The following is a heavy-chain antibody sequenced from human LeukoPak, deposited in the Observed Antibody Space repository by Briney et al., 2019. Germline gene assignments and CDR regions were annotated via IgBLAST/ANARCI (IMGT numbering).Heavy chain of an antibody. CDR1: GYIFTKSA. Sequence: ASVKVSCKASGYIFTKSAINWVRQAPGQGFKWMGWINTKTGHPTYAEGFTGRFLFSLDTSVSTAYLHIGSLKAEDTAIYYCVREQFDPWGQGTLVTVSS. CDR2: INTKTGHP. V-gene: IGHV7-4-1*01. J-gene: IGHJ5*02. CDR3: VREQFDP.